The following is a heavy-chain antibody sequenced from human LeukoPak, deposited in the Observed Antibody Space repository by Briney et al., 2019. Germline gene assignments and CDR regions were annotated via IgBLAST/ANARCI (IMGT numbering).Heavy chain of an antibody. Sequence: SETLSLTCTVSGDSITNTIYFWGWLRQPPGKGPEWIASIYFTGRPFYNPSLKSRITISADTSRNQFSLQLSSVTAADTAVYYCAGHLHNDPGNPNWFAPWGQGVLVTVSS. D-gene: IGHD4-23*01. CDR1: GDSITNTIYF. V-gene: IGHV4-39*01. CDR2: IYFTGRP. CDR3: AGHLHNDPGNPNWFAP. J-gene: IGHJ5*02.